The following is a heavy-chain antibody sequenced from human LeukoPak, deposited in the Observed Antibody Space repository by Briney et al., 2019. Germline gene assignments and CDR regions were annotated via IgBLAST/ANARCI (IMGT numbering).Heavy chain of an antibody. CDR3: ARVVGRNDILTGSPLYYYYYYMDV. D-gene: IGHD3-9*01. V-gene: IGHV4-39*07. CDR2: IYYSGST. CDR1: GGSISSSSYY. Sequence: SETLSLTCTVSGGSISSSSYYWGWIRQPPGKGLEWIGSIYYSGSTYYNPSPKSRVTISVDTSKNQCSLKRSSVTAADTAVYYCARVVGRNDILTGSPLYYYYYYMDVWGKGTTVTVSS. J-gene: IGHJ6*03.